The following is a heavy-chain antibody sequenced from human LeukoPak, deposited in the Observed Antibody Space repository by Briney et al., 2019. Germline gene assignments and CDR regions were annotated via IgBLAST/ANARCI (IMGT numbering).Heavy chain of an antibody. D-gene: IGHD3-10*01. J-gene: IGHJ4*02. CDR2: IYYTGST. CDR1: GGSISNYY. CDR3: ARHKFGRGLDY. Sequence: SETLSLTCSVSGGSISNYYWSWFRKSPGKRLDWIGHIYYTGSTTYNPSLKSRVTISVDTSTNQFSLKVNSVTAADTAVYYCARHKFGRGLDYWGQGTLVTVSS. V-gene: IGHV4-59*08.